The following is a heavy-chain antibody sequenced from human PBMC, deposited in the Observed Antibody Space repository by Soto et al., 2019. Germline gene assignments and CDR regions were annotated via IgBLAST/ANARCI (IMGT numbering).Heavy chain of an antibody. Sequence: SETLSLTCAVYGGSFSGYYWSWIRQPPGKGLEWIGEINHSGSTNYNPSLKSRVTISVDTSKNQFSLKLSSVTAADTAVYYCARGTGTTYYYYYYGMDVWGQGTTVTVSS. V-gene: IGHV4-34*01. J-gene: IGHJ6*02. CDR2: INHSGST. D-gene: IGHD1-7*01. CDR3: ARGTGTTYYYYYYGMDV. CDR1: GGSFSGYY.